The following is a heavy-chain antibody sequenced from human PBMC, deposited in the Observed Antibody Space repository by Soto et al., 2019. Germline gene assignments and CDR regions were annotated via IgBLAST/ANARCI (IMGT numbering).Heavy chain of an antibody. CDR3: ATPPRYCSSTSCYNYGMDV. CDR1: GFTFSSYA. Sequence: GGSLRLSCAASGFTFSSYAMTWVRQAPGKGLEWVSLISDSGDSTYYADSVKGRSTISRDNSKNTLYLQMNNLRAEDTAVYYCATPPRYCSSTSCYNYGMDVWGQGTTVTVSS. V-gene: IGHV3-23*01. CDR2: ISDSGDST. D-gene: IGHD2-2*01. J-gene: IGHJ6*02.